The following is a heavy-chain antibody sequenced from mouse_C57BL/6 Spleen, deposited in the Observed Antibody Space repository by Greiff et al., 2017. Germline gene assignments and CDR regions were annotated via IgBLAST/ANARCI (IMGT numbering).Heavy chain of an antibody. CDR2: IYPGSGST. CDR1: GYTFTSYW. Sequence: QVQLQQPGAELVKPGASVQMSCKASGYTFTSYWITWVKQRPGQGLEWIGDIYPGSGSTNYNEKFKSKATLTVDTSSSTAYMQLSSLTSEDSAVYYCARGGGSPWYFDVGGTGTTVTVSS. CDR3: ARGGGSPWYFDV. J-gene: IGHJ1*03. D-gene: IGHD1-1*01. V-gene: IGHV1-55*01.